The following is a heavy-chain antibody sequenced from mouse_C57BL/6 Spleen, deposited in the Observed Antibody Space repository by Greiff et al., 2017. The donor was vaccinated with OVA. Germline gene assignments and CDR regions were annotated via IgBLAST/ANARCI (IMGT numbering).Heavy chain of an antibody. V-gene: IGHV14-4*01. Sequence: DVKLQESGAELVRPGASVKLSCTASGFNIKDDYMHWVKQRPEQGLEWIGWIDPENGDTEYASKFQGKATITADTSSNTAYLQLSSLTSEDTAVYYCTLRYFDVWGTGTTVTVSS. CDR2: IDPENGDT. CDR3: TLRYFDV. CDR1: GFNIKDDY. J-gene: IGHJ1*03.